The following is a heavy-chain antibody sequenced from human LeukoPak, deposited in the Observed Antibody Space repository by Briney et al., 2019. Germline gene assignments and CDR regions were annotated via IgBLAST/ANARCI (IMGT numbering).Heavy chain of an antibody. V-gene: IGHV1-46*01. CDR1: GYTFTSYY. J-gene: IGHJ4*02. D-gene: IGHD2-21*02. CDR2: INPSGGST. Sequence: ASVKVSCKASGYTFTSYYMHWVRQAPGQGLEWMGIINPSGGSTSYAQKFQGRVTMTRDTSTSTVYLELSSLRSEDTAVYYCARCGGDCYFLYWGQGTLVTVSS. CDR3: ARCGGDCYFLY.